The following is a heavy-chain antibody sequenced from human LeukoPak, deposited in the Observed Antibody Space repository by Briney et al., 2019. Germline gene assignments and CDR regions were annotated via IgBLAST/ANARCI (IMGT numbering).Heavy chain of an antibody. CDR1: GFTFSSYA. Sequence: PGGSLRLSCAASGFTFSSYAMNWVRQAPGKGLVWVSVISASGGNTYYADSVKGRFTVSRDNSKNTLYLQMNSLRAEDTAVYFCARPFSPYDFWSGYFPAWGQGTLVTVSP. CDR3: ARPFSPYDFWSGYFPA. J-gene: IGHJ4*02. D-gene: IGHD3-3*01. CDR2: ISASGGNT. V-gene: IGHV3-23*01.